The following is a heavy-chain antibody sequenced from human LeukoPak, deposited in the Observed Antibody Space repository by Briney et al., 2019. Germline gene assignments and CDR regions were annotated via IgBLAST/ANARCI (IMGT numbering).Heavy chain of an antibody. J-gene: IGHJ4*02. V-gene: IGHV3-74*01. Sequence: GGSLRLSCAASGFTFSSYWMHWVRQAPGKGLVWVSRINSDGSSTSYADSVKGRFTISGDNAKNTLYLQMNSLRAEDTAVYYCARAEGYYDFWSGYYLPSYYFDYWGQGTLVTVSS. CDR2: INSDGSST. D-gene: IGHD3-3*01. CDR1: GFTFSSYW. CDR3: ARAEGYYDFWSGYYLPSYYFDY.